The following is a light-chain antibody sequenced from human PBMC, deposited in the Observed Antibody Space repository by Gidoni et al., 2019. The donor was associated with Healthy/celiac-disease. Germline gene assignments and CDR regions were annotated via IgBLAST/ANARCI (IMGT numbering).Light chain of an antibody. J-gene: IGKJ1*01. CDR3: QQYGGA. CDR1: QSVSSSY. CDR2: GAS. Sequence: EIVLTQSPGTLSLSPGERATLSCRASQSVSSSYLAWYQQKPGQAPRLLIYGASSRATGIPDSFSGSGSGLDFTLTISRLEPEDFAVYYCQQYGGAFGQGTKVEIK. V-gene: IGKV3-20*01.